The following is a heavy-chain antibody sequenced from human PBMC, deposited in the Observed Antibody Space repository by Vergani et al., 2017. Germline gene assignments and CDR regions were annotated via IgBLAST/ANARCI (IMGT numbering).Heavy chain of an antibody. J-gene: IGHJ1*01. CDR1: GFTFDTYT. CDR2: ISSGGGDI. Sequence: ELQLVESGGGLVQPGGSRRLSCAGAGFTFDTYTMAYVRQAPGKGLEWVATISSGGGDIFYADSVKGRFTISRDNSKNTLFLQMNSLKDEDTAVYYCTTAWGLYYLHGEDFQYWGRGTLVSVSS. D-gene: IGHD3-10*01. V-gene: IGHV3-23*04. CDR3: TTAWGLYYLHGEDFQY.